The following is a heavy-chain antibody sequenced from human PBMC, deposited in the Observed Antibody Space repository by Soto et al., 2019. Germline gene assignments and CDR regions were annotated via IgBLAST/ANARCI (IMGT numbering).Heavy chain of an antibody. D-gene: IGHD3-10*01. CDR3: AHGSGSYDC. V-gene: IGHV2-5*02. CDR1: GFSLSTSGVG. CDR2: IYWDDDK. J-gene: IGHJ4*02. Sequence: QITLKESGPTLVKPTQTLTLTCTFSGFSLSTSGVGVGWIRQPPGKALEWLALIYWDDDKRYSPSLKSRLTTTKDTYKSRVVLTITVTDPVDTATYYRAHGSGSYDCWGKGTLLTVSS.